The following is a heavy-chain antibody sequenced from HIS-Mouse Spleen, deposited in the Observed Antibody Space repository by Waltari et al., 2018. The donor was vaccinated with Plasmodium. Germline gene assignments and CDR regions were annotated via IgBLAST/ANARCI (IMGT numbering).Heavy chain of an antibody. J-gene: IGHJ4*02. CDR2: IYYSGST. Sequence: QLQLQESGPGLVKPSETLSLTCTLSGGSIRSSSYNWGWIRPPPGKGLEWIGSIYYSGSTYYNPSLKSRVTISVDTSKNQFSLKLSSVTAADTAVYYCARRGGSYYYFDYWGQGTLVTVSS. CDR3: ARRGGSYYYFDY. V-gene: IGHV4-39*01. CDR1: GGSIRSSSYN. D-gene: IGHD1-26*01.